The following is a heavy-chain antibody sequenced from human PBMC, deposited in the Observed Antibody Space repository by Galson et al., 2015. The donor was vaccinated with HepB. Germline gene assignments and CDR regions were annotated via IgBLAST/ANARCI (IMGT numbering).Heavy chain of an antibody. V-gene: IGHV6-1*01. J-gene: IGHJ3*02. CDR2: TYYRSKWYN. Sequence: CAISGDSVSGNSAAWNWIRQSPSRGLEWLGRTYYRSKWYNDYAVSVKSRITINPDTSKNQFSLQLNSVTPEDTAVYYCARDLSNWGNDAFDIWGQGTMVTVSS. CDR1: GDSVSGNSAA. CDR3: ARDLSNWGNDAFDI. D-gene: IGHD7-27*01.